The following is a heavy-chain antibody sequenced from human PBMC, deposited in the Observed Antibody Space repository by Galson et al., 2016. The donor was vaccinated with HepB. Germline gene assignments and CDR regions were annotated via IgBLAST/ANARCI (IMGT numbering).Heavy chain of an antibody. D-gene: IGHD4-17*01. CDR2: MYYTGST. CDR3: SRLRDYGNFDY. CDR1: GGSISSNNYY. Sequence: ETLSLPCTVSGGSISSNNYYWGWIRQPPGKGLEWLGTMYYTGSTYYNASLKSRVTISVDTSKNQFSLRLSSVTAADTAVYYCSRLRDYGNFDYWGQGTLVTVSS. J-gene: IGHJ4*02. V-gene: IGHV4-39*01.